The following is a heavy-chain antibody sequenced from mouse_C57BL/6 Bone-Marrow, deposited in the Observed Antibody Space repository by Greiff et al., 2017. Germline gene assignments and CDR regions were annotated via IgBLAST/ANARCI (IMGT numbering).Heavy chain of an antibody. CDR2: ISSGSSTI. CDR1: GFTFSDYG. CDR3: ARDSVGYGSSFDV. Sequence: DVKLVESGGGLVKPGGSLKLSCAASGFTFSDYGMHWVRQAPEKGLEWVAYISSGSSTIYYAATVKGRFTISRDNAKNTLFLQMTSLRSEDTAMYYCARDSVGYGSSFDVWGTGTTVTVSS. D-gene: IGHD1-1*01. V-gene: IGHV5-17*01. J-gene: IGHJ1*03.